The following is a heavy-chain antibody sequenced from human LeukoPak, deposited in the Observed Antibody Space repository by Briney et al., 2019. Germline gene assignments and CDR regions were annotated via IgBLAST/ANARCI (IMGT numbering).Heavy chain of an antibody. V-gene: IGHV4-39*07. CDR1: GGSINSSSYQ. CDR3: ARGSSYGSGRKFDP. D-gene: IGHD3-10*01. CDR2: IYYSGIT. Sequence: SETLSLTCTVSGGSINSSSYQWGWIRQPPGKELEWIGTIYYSGITYYNPSLKSRVTISVDKSKNQFSLKLSSVIAADTAVYYCARGSSYGSGRKFDPWGQGTLVTVSS. J-gene: IGHJ5*02.